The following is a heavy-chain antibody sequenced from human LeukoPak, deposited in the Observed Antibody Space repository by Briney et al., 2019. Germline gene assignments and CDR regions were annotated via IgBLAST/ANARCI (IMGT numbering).Heavy chain of an antibody. Sequence: PGGSLRLSCGASGFTFSAYWMHWVRQAPGKGLVWVSRISPDGSSTGYADSVRGRFTISRDNAKNTLYLQVNSLRAEDTAVYYCTKDFDAATGYWGQGTLVTVSS. CDR2: ISPDGSST. V-gene: IGHV3-74*01. J-gene: IGHJ4*02. CDR1: GFTFSAYW. CDR3: TKDFDAATGY. D-gene: IGHD3-9*01.